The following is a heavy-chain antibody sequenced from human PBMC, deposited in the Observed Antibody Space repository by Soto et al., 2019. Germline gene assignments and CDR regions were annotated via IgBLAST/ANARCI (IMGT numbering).Heavy chain of an antibody. CDR2: IIPIFGTS. CDR3: AKGLYGEHSFYFYALDV. D-gene: IGHD4-17*01. CDR1: GGTLSNYA. V-gene: IGHV1-69*01. Sequence: QVQLVQSGAEVKKPGSSVKVSCKASGGTLSNYALSWVRQAPGQGLEWVGGIIPIFGTSNYAQNFQGRVTITADESTSTAYMELSSLRSKDTAVYYCAKGLYGEHSFYFYALDVWGQGTPVTVSS. J-gene: IGHJ6*02.